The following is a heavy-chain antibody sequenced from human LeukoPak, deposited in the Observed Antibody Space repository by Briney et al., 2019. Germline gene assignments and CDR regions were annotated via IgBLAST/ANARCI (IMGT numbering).Heavy chain of an antibody. Sequence: GGPLRLSCAASGFTFSRYEMNWVRQAPGKGLEWVSYISSSGSTIYYADSVKGRFTISRDNAKNSVYLQMNSLSAEDTAVYYCARDGSVADYWGQGTLVTVSS. J-gene: IGHJ4*02. CDR2: ISSSGSTI. CDR1: GFTFSRYE. V-gene: IGHV3-48*03. CDR3: ARDGSVADY.